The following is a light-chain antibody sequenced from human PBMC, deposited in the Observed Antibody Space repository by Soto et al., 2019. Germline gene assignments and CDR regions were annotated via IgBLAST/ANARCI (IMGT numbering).Light chain of an antibody. CDR2: DVF. CDR3: QQYDQLPIT. J-gene: IGKJ4*01. CDR1: QDISKY. V-gene: IGKV1-33*01. Sequence: DIQMTQSASSLPASVGDTVTISCQASQDISKYLNWFQQKPGKAPKLLIYDVFNVETGVPSIFSGRGSGTDFTLIISNLHPDDFATYYCQQYDQLPITFGGGTKVDI.